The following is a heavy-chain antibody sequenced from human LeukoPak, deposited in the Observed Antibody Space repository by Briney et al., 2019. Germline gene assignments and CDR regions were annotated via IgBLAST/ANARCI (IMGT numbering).Heavy chain of an antibody. CDR3: ARDGEDPDLYYYYMDV. CDR1: GYSISSGYY. V-gene: IGHV4-38-2*02. J-gene: IGHJ6*03. Sequence: SETLSLTCTVSGYSISSGYYWGWIRQPPGKGLEWIGSIYHSGSTYYNPSLKSRVTISVDTSKNQFSLKLSSVTAADTAVYYCARDGEDPDLYYYYMDVWGKGTTVTVSS. D-gene: IGHD1-14*01. CDR2: IYHSGST.